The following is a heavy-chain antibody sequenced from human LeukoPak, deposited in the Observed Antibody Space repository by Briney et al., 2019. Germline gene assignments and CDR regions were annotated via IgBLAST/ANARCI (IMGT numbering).Heavy chain of an antibody. CDR3: ASLGYSYGSDFDY. CDR2: IYHSGST. Sequence: PSETLSLTCAVSGGSISSGGYSWSWIRQPPGKGLEWIGYIYHSGSTYYNPSLKSRVTISVDRSKNQFSLKLSSVTAADTAVYYCASLGYSYGSDFDYWGQGTLVTVSS. CDR1: GGSISSGGYS. J-gene: IGHJ4*02. D-gene: IGHD5-18*01. V-gene: IGHV4-30-2*01.